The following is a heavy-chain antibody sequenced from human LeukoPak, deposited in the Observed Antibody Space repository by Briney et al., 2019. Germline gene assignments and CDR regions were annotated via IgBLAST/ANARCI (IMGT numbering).Heavy chain of an antibody. D-gene: IGHD4-17*01. J-gene: IGHJ4*02. Sequence: SETLSLTCSVSGDSIRTHFWSWIRQPAGKGLEWVGRINTSGSTNYNPSLKSRVTMSVVTSNNQFSLKLSSVTAADTAVYYCARDENDYGDFDQWGQGTLVTVSS. V-gene: IGHV4-4*07. CDR3: ARDENDYGDFDQ. CDR2: INTSGST. CDR1: GDSIRTHF.